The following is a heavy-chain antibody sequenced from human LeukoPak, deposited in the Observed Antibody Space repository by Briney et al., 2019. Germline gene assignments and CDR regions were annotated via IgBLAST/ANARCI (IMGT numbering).Heavy chain of an antibody. V-gene: IGHV4-31*03. CDR1: GGSISSGGYY. CDR3: AREQGGGLSGSLGGLFASYYTYYYMDV. Sequence: SQTLSLTCTVSGGSISSGGYYWSWIRQHPGKGLEWIGYIYYSGSTYYNPSLKSRVTISVDTSKNQFSLKLSSVPAADTAVFLCAREQGGGLSGSLGGLFASYYTYYYMDVWGRGTTVTVSS. J-gene: IGHJ6*03. CDR2: IYYSGST. D-gene: IGHD3-16*01.